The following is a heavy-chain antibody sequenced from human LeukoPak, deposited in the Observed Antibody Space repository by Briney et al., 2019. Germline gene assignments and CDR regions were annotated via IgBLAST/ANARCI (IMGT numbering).Heavy chain of an antibody. Sequence: SETLSLTCTVPGVSFSIYYWAWIRQPAGKGLEWIGRIYPSGSTHYNPSLKSRVTMSADTSKKEFSLKLTSVTAADTAVYYCARDIAAAGLGDFDSWGQGIQVTVSS. D-gene: IGHD6-13*01. CDR2: IYPSGST. V-gene: IGHV4-4*07. CDR1: GVSFSIYY. CDR3: ARDIAAAGLGDFDS. J-gene: IGHJ4*02.